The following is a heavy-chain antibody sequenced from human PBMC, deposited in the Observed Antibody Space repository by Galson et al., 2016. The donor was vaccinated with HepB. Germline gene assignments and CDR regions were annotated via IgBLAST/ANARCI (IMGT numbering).Heavy chain of an antibody. D-gene: IGHD3-22*01. CDR1: GFTFNSYS. V-gene: IGHV3-48*02. CDR2: ISIGSTTI. J-gene: IGHJ2*01. CDR3: ARGRGGYSSDISAYYYSWYFDL. Sequence: SLRLSCAASGFTFNSYSMNWVRQAPGKGLEWVSYISIGSTTIYYADSVKGRFTISRDSAKNSPFLQMNSLRDEDTAVYYCARGRGGYSSDISAYYYSWYFDLWGRGTLVTVSS.